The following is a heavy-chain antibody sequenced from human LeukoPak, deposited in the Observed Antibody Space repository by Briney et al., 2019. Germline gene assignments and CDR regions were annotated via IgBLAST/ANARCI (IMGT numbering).Heavy chain of an antibody. Sequence: GGSLRLSCSVSGFTFSSYVMHWVRQAPGKGLESVSGISNNGGDTYYADSVKGRFTISRDNSENTLYLQMSSLRPEDTAVYYCMNPNHYGSGGWGQGTLVTVSS. V-gene: IGHV3-64D*06. D-gene: IGHD3-10*01. J-gene: IGHJ4*02. CDR2: ISNNGGDT. CDR3: MNPNHYGSGG. CDR1: GFTFSSYV.